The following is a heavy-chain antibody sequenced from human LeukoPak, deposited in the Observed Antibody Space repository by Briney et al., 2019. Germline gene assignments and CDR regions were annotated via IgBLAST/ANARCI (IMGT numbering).Heavy chain of an antibody. Sequence: SETLSLTCTVSGGSISGFYWSWIRQPPGKGLEWIGYIYYSGSTNYNPSLKSRVTISVDTSKNQFSLKLSSVTAAETAVYYCARQVGATSYYYYGMDVWCQGTRSPSP. CDR1: GGSISGFY. J-gene: IGHJ6*02. CDR2: IYYSGST. CDR3: ARQVGATSYYYYGMDV. D-gene: IGHD1-26*01. V-gene: IGHV4-59*08.